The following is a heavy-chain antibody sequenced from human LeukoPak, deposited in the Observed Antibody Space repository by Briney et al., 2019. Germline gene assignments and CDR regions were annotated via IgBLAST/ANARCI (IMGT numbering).Heavy chain of an antibody. CDR2: ISGSGGST. D-gene: IGHD4-17*01. J-gene: IGHJ4*02. V-gene: IGHV3-23*01. CDR3: AKEYVNYGDYVPYFDY. Sequence: PGGSLRLSCAASGFTFSSYAMSWVRQAPGKGLEWVSAISGSGGSTYYADSVRGRSTISRDNSKNTLYLQMNSLRAEDTAVYYCAKEYVNYGDYVPYFDYWGQGTLVTVSS. CDR1: GFTFSSYA.